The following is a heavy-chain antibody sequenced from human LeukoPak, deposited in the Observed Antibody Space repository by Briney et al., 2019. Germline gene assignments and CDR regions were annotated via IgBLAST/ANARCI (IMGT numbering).Heavy chain of an antibody. V-gene: IGHV3-30*02. CDR2: IRYDGSNK. CDR3: AKGFIVVVPAAFDY. CDR1: GFTFSSYG. D-gene: IGHD2-2*01. J-gene: IGHJ4*02. Sequence: GGSLRLSCAASGFTFSSYGMHWVRQAPGKGLEWVAVIRYDGSNKYYADSVKGRFTISRDNSKNTLYLQMNSLRAEATAVYYCAKGFIVVVPAAFDYWGQGTLVTVSS.